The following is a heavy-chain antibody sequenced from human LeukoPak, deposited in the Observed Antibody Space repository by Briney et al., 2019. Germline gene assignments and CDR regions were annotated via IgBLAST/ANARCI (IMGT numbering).Heavy chain of an antibody. D-gene: IGHD3-22*01. J-gene: IGHJ3*02. CDR1: GGTFSSYA. CDR3: ASPTYYYDSSTPFDI. V-gene: IGHV1-69*05. Sequence: SVKVSCKASGGTFSSYAISWVRQAPGQGLEWMGGIIPIFGTANYAQKFQGRVTITTDESTRTAYMELSSLRSEDTAVYYCASPTYYYDSSTPFDIWGQGTMVTVSS. CDR2: IIPIFGTA.